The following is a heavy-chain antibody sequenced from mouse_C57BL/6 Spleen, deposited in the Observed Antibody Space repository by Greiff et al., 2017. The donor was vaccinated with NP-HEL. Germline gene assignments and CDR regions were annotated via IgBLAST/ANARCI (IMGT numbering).Heavy chain of an antibody. J-gene: IGHJ3*01. V-gene: IGHV1-26*01. CDR1: GYTFTDYY. Sequence: QLQQSGPELVKPGASVKISCKASGYTFTDYYMNWVKQSHGKSLEWIGDINPNNGGTSYNQKFKGKATLTVDKSSSTAYMELRSLTSEDSAVYYCATYYGSSFAWFAYWGQGTLVTVSA. CDR3: ATYYGSSFAWFAY. CDR2: INPNNGGT. D-gene: IGHD1-1*01.